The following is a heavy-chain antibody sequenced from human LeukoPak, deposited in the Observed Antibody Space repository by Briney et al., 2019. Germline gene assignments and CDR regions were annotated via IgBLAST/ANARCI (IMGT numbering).Heavy chain of an antibody. CDR2: IIPIFGTA. CDR3: ARDPKNYYDSSGTSYYYYGMDV. D-gene: IGHD3-22*01. V-gene: IGHV1-69*13. J-gene: IGHJ6*02. CDR1: GGTFSSYV. Sequence: ASVKVSCKASGGTFSSYVISWVRQAPGQGLEWMGGIIPIFGTANYAQKFQGRVTITADESTSTAYMELSSLRSEDTAVYYCARDPKNYYDSSGTSYYYYGMDVWGQGPTVTVSS.